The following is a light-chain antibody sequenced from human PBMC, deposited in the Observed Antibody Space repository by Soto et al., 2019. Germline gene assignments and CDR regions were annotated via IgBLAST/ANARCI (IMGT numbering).Light chain of an antibody. CDR2: AAS. Sequence: DLQMTQSPSSVSSSVGERVTITCRPSQSIDNFLNWYQQKPGKAPNLLIYAASSLQSGVSSRFSGSGSGTDFTLTISSLQPEDSATYYCQQSYSLPYTFGQGTKVAIK. CDR3: QQSYSLPYT. CDR1: QSIDNF. V-gene: IGKV1-39*01. J-gene: IGKJ2*01.